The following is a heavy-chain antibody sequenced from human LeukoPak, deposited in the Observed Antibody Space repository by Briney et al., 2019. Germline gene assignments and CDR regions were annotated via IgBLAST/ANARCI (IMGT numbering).Heavy chain of an antibody. V-gene: IGHV3-48*03. D-gene: IGHD2-15*01. CDR1: GFTFSSYE. Sequence: GGFLRLSCAASGFTFSSYEMNWVRQAPGKGLEWVSYISSSGSTIYYADSVKGRFTISRDNAKNSLYLQMNSLRAEDTAVYYCARETSGDYGDYWGQGTLVTVSS. CDR2: ISSSGSTI. CDR3: ARETSGDYGDY. J-gene: IGHJ4*02.